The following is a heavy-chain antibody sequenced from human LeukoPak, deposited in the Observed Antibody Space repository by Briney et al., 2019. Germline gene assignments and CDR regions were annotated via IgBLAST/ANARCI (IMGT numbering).Heavy chain of an antibody. J-gene: IGHJ5*02. CDR3: ARDAAVVVPTARVPLNP. CDR1: GYTFTSYG. D-gene: IGHD2-2*01. V-gene: IGHV1-18*01. Sequence: VASVKVSCKASGYTFTSYGISWVRQAPGQGLEWMGWISTYNGNTNYAQKLQDRVTMTTDTSTSIVYMELRSLRSDDTAVYYCARDAAVVVPTARVPLNPWGQGTLVTVSS. CDR2: ISTYNGNT.